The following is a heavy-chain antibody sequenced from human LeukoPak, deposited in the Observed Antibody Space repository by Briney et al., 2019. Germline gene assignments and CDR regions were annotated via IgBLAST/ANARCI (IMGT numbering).Heavy chain of an antibody. V-gene: IGHV3-66*02. J-gene: IGHJ4*02. CDR2: IYSGGST. CDR3: ARDYGNFDY. Sequence: GSLRLSCAVSGITLSNYMSWVRQAPGKGLEWVSVIYSGGSTYYADSVKGRFTISRDNSKNTLYLQMNSLRAEDTAVYYCARDYGNFDYWGQGTLVTVSS. CDR1: GITLSNY. D-gene: IGHD3-16*01.